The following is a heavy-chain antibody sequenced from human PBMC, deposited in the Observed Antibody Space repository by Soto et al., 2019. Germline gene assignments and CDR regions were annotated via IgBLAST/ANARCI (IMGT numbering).Heavy chain of an antibody. V-gene: IGHV3-21*01. CDR1: GFTFGSYS. D-gene: IGHD2-21*02. CDR3: ARENCGGDCYYYYYGMDV. Sequence: WGSLRLSCAASGFTFGSYSMNFFRHSPCKWREWVSSISSSSSYIYYADSVKGRFTISRDNAKNSLYLQMNSLRAEDTAVYYCARENCGGDCYYYYYGMDVWGQGTTVTVSS. CDR2: ISSSSSYI. J-gene: IGHJ6*02.